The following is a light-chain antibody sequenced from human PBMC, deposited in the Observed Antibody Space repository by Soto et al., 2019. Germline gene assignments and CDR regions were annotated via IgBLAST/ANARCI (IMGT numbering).Light chain of an antibody. J-gene: IGKJ4*01. Sequence: EIVLTQSPATLSLSPGERATLSCRASQSVSSYLAWYQQKPGQAPRLLIYDASNRATGIPARFSGSGSGTDFTLTISRLEPEDVAVYYCQPRSPWLTFGGGTKVEIK. CDR2: DAS. CDR3: QPRSPWLT. V-gene: IGKV3-11*01. CDR1: QSVSSY.